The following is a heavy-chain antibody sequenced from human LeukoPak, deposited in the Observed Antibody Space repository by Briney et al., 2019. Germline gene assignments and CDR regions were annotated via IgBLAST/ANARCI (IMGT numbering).Heavy chain of an antibody. CDR2: IYYSGST. CDR1: GGSISSSSYY. J-gene: IGHJ5*02. CDR3: ASLRGAMIVVVIT. D-gene: IGHD3-22*01. V-gene: IGHV4-39*01. Sequence: PSETLSLTCTVSGGSISSSSYYWGWIRQPPGKGLEWIGSIYYSGSTYYNPSLKSRVTISVDTSKNQFPLKLSSVTAADTAVYYCASLRGAMIVVVITWGQGTLVTVSS.